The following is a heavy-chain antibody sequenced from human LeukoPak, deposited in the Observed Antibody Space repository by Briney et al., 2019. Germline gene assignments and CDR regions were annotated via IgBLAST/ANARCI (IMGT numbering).Heavy chain of an antibody. J-gene: IGHJ4*02. CDR1: GFTFSSYW. Sequence: GGSLRLSCAASGFTFSSYWMSWVRQAPGKGREWVANIKQGGSEKYYVDSVKGRFTISRDNAKNSLYLQMNSLRAEDTAVYYCAREFSYSYVFDDYWGQGTLVTVSS. CDR2: IKQGGSEK. V-gene: IGHV3-7*01. CDR3: AREFSYSYVFDDY. D-gene: IGHD5-18*01.